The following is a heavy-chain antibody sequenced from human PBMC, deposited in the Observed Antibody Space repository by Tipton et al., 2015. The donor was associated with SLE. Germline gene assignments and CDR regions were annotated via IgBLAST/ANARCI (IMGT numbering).Heavy chain of an antibody. CDR3: AREGGYSSSSNRYWFDQ. CDR2: VYYSGST. CDR1: GGSISSSSYY. V-gene: IGHV4-39*02. Sequence: TLSLTCTVSGGSISSSSYYWGWIRQPPGKGLEWIGSVYYSGSTHYNPSLKSRVTISGDTSKNQFSLKLSSVTAADTAVYFCAREGGYSSSSNRYWFDQWGQGTLVTVSS. D-gene: IGHD6-6*01. J-gene: IGHJ5*02.